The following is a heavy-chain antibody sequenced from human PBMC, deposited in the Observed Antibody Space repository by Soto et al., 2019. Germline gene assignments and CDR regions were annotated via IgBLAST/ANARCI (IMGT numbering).Heavy chain of an antibody. J-gene: IGHJ4*02. CDR1: GYTFTSYG. Sequence: ASVKVSCKASGYTFTSYGISCVRQAPGQGLEWMGWISAYNGNTNYAQKLQGRVTMTTDTSTSTAYMELRSLRSDDTAVYYCARGPVVPAAPDYFAYWGQGTLVTVSS. V-gene: IGHV1-18*01. D-gene: IGHD2-2*01. CDR3: ARGPVVPAAPDYFAY. CDR2: ISAYNGNT.